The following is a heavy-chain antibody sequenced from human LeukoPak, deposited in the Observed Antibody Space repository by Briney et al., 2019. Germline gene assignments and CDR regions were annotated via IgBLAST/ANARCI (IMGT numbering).Heavy chain of an antibody. J-gene: IGHJ4*02. V-gene: IGHV4-39*01. CDR3: VSPRGFSYGYFDY. CDR1: GXSISSSSSY. Sequence: SETLSLTCTVSGXSISSSSSYWGWIRQPPGKGLKWIGSIYYSKNTYYNPSLKSRVTISADTSKNQFSLTLGSVSATDTAVYYCVSPRGFSYGYFDYWGQGTLVTVSS. D-gene: IGHD5-18*01. CDR2: IYYSKNT.